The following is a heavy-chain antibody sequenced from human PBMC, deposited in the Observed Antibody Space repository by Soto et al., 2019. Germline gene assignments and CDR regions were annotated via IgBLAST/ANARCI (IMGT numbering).Heavy chain of an antibody. CDR1: GYTLTSYG. Sequence: QVQLVQSGAEVKKPGASVKVSCKASGYTLTSYGISWVRQAPGQGLEWMGWISAYNGNTNYAQKLQGRVTMTTDTSTSTAYMELRSLRSDDTAVYYCARPLPYYYGSGRGWFDPWGQGTLVTVSS. J-gene: IGHJ5*02. CDR3: ARPLPYYYGSGRGWFDP. CDR2: ISAYNGNT. V-gene: IGHV1-18*01. D-gene: IGHD3-10*01.